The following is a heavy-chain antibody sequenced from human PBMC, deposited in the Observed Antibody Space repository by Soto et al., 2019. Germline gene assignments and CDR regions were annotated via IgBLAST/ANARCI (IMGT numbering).Heavy chain of an antibody. Sequence: QVQLVESGGGVLQHGRSLRLSCAASGFTFSSYGMHWVRQAPGKGLDRVAVISYAGRSKYYADSVQGRFTISRDNSKNTLYLQKNSLRAEDTDGYYCAKERYYCPLGNAFDIWGQRTIVTVSP. V-gene: IGHV3-30*18. J-gene: IGHJ3*02. CDR2: ISYAGRSK. D-gene: IGHD3-10*01. CDR1: GFTFSSYG. CDR3: AKERYYCPLGNAFDI.